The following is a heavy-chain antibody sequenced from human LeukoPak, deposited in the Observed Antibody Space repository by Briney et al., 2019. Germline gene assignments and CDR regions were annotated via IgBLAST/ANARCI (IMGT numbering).Heavy chain of an antibody. D-gene: IGHD6-13*01. CDR3: ARDRVGSSWSEFDY. Sequence: GGSLRLSCVASGFTFSYYAMHWVRQAPGKGLEHVSTINNNGDSASYANSVKGRFTISRDNSKNTLYLQLGSLRAEDMAVYYCARDRVGSSWSEFDYWGQGTLVTVSS. CDR2: INNNGDSA. V-gene: IGHV3-64*01. CDR1: GFTFSYYA. J-gene: IGHJ4*02.